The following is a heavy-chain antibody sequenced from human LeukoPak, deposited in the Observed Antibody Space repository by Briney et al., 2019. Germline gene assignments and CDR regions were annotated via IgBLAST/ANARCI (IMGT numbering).Heavy chain of an antibody. J-gene: IGHJ4*02. CDR1: GFTFKTYH. D-gene: IGHD3-16*01. CDR3: ARKSIADLGDETSFGGTPFDS. Sequence: GRSLRLSCVASGFTFKTYHMNWVRQAPGKGLEWLSGTTSGASVIYYADSVKGRFTISRDDAKNSVFLQMSGLTVDDTAVYYCARKSIADLGDETSFGGTPFDSWGQGTLVIVSS. V-gene: IGHV3-48*03. CDR2: TTSGASVI.